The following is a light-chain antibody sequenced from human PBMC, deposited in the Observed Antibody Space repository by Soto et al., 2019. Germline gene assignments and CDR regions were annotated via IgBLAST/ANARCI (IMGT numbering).Light chain of an antibody. J-gene: IGKJ2*01. CDR1: QSGGSY. V-gene: IGKV3-20*01. CDR3: QQYNRSPRT. CDR2: ATS. Sequence: EIVLTQSPGTLSLSPGETATLSCRASQSGGSYLAWYQQKPGQAPRLLIYATSSRAAGIPDRFSGSGSGRDFTLTISTLEPEDFAVEYCQQYNRSPRTFGQGTKLEIK.